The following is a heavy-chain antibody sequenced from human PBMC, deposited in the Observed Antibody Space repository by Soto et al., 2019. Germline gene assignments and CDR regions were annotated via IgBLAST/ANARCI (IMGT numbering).Heavy chain of an antibody. J-gene: IGHJ4*02. CDR3: ASRGAVTETIDH. CDR2: ITPIFGTV. V-gene: IGHV1-69*01. D-gene: IGHD4-17*01. CDR1: GGTFSSFP. Sequence: QVQLVQSGADAKKPGSSVKVSCKASGGTFSSFPIRWVRQAPGQGLEWMGGITPIFGTVDYSQKFQDRMTITADESTTTVYMELSSLRSEDTAMYYCASRGAVTETIDHWGQGTLVIVSS.